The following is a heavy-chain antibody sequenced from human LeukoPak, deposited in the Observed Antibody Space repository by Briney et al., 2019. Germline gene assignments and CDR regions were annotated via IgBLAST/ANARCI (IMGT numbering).Heavy chain of an antibody. J-gene: IGHJ4*02. CDR2: IKQDGSEK. Sequence: PGRSLRLSCAASGFTFSSYAMHWVRQAPGKGLEWVANIKQDGSEKYYVDSVKGRFTISRDNAKNSLYLQMNSLRAEDTAVYYCARDGDSSGWYGFDYWGQGTLVTVSS. CDR1: GFTFSSYA. CDR3: ARDGDSSGWYGFDY. V-gene: IGHV3-7*01. D-gene: IGHD6-19*01.